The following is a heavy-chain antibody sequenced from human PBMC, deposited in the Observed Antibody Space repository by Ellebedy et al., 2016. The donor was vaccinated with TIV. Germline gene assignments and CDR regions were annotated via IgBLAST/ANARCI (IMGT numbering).Heavy chain of an antibody. CDR1: GGTFSNYV. Sequence: AASVKVSCKASGGTFSNYVISWVRQAPGQGLEWMGGIIPIFGTAKFAQKFQGRVTLTADESTSTAYMELSSLKSEDTAVYYCARVKGYCSTASCLYFDYWGQGTLVTVSS. CDR2: IIPIFGTA. J-gene: IGHJ4*02. D-gene: IGHD2-2*01. V-gene: IGHV1-69*13. CDR3: ARVKGYCSTASCLYFDY.